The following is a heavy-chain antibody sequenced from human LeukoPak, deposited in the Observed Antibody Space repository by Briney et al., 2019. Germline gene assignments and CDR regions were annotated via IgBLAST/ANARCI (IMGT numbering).Heavy chain of an antibody. Sequence: SETLSLTCTVSGGSISSYYWSWLRQPTGKGLEGIGYIYYRGSTNYNPSLKSRVTISVDTSKNQFSLKLSSVTAADTAVYYCARRMVRGVITFDYWGQGTLVTVSS. CDR2: IYYRGST. CDR3: ARRMVRGVITFDY. D-gene: IGHD3-10*01. J-gene: IGHJ4*02. V-gene: IGHV4-59*08. CDR1: GGSISSYY.